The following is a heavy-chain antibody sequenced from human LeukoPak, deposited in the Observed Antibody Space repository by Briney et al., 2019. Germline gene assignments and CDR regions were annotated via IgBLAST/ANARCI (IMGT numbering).Heavy chain of an antibody. D-gene: IGHD5-18*01. CDR2: ISSSSSYI. V-gene: IGHV3-21*01. J-gene: IGHJ4*02. Sequence: GGSLRLSCAASGFPFSGFAMHWVRQAPGKGLEWVSSISSSSSYIYYADSVKGRFTISRDNAKNSLYLQMNSLRAEDTAVYYCASYSYGAFDYWGQGTLVTVSS. CDR3: ASYSYGAFDY. CDR1: GFPFSGFA.